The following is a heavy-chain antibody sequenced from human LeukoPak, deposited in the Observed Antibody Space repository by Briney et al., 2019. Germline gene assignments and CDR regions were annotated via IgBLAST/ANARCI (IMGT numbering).Heavy chain of an antibody. Sequence: GGSLRLSCVASGLSVRGSYMSWVRQAPGKGLEWVAVISYDGSNKYYADSVKGRFTISRDNSKNTLYLQMNSLRAEDTAVYYCAKLGIDTAMVTGGLFDYWGQGTLVTVSS. CDR1: GLSVRGSY. CDR3: AKLGIDTAMVTGGLFDY. CDR2: ISYDGSNK. V-gene: IGHV3-30*18. J-gene: IGHJ4*02. D-gene: IGHD5-18*01.